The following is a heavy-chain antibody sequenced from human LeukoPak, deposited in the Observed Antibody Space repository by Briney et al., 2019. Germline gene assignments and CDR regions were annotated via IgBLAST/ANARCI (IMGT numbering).Heavy chain of an antibody. CDR3: ARGYYYYGSGSYYNVAAPDY. Sequence: GGSLRLSCAASGFTFDDYGMSWVRQAPGKGLEWVSGINWNGGSTGYADSVKGRFTISRDNAKNSLYLQMNSLRAEDTALYYCARGYYYYGSGSYYNVAAPDYWGQGTLVTVSS. D-gene: IGHD3-10*01. J-gene: IGHJ4*02. CDR1: GFTFDDYG. V-gene: IGHV3-20*04. CDR2: INWNGGST.